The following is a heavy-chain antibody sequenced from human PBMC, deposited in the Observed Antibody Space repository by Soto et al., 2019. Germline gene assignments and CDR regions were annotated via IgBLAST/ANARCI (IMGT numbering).Heavy chain of an antibody. CDR1: GGSMSSPNW. CDR3: ATGSPYYYGSGGMWDS. D-gene: IGHD3-10*01. Sequence: QVRLQESGPGLVKPSGTLSLTCLVSGGSMSSPNWWTWVRQAPVKGLEWIAAIHHSGATNYSPSLKSRAVISIDTSTNQFSLQLTSVTAADTAVYYCATGSPYYYGSGGMWDSWGRGALVTVSS. CDR2: IHHSGAT. J-gene: IGHJ4*02. V-gene: IGHV4-4*02.